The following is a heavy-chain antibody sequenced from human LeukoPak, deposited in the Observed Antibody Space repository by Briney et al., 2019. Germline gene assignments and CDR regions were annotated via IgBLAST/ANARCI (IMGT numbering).Heavy chain of an antibody. D-gene: IGHD4-17*01. Sequence: SQTLSLTCTVSGGSISSGDYYWSWIRQLPGKGLEWIGYIYYSGSTYYNPSLKSRVTISVDTSKNQFSLKLSSVTAADTAVYYCARGSDDYGDYVPFDYWGQGTLVTVSS. J-gene: IGHJ4*02. CDR3: ARGSDDYGDYVPFDY. CDR2: IYYSGST. V-gene: IGHV4-30-4*01. CDR1: GGSISSGDYY.